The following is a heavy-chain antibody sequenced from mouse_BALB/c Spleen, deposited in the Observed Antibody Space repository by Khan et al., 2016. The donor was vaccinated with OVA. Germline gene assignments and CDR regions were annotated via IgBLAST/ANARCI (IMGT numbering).Heavy chain of an antibody. Sequence: EVELVEFGGGLVKPGGSLKLSCAASGFTFSSYAMSWVRQTPEKRLEWVATISSGGSYTYYPDSVKGRFTISRDNARNTLYVQMSSLRSEDTAIYYCARTAWGYFDYWGQGTTLTVSS. D-gene: IGHD1-2*01. J-gene: IGHJ2*01. CDR1: GFTFSSYA. V-gene: IGHV5-9-1*01. CDR2: ISSGGSYT. CDR3: ARTAWGYFDY.